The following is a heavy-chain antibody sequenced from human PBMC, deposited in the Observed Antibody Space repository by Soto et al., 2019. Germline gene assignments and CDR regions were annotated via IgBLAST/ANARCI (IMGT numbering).Heavy chain of an antibody. CDR2: INAGNGNT. J-gene: IGHJ4*02. V-gene: IGHV1-3*05. Sequence: QVQLVQSGAEEKKPGASVKVSCKASGYTFTGYAMHWVRQAPGQRLEWMGWINAGNGNTKYPKKFQGRVTITRDTSASTAYMELSSLRSEDTAVYYCASAVAVAADFDYWGQGTLVTVSS. D-gene: IGHD6-19*01. CDR3: ASAVAVAADFDY. CDR1: GYTFTGYA.